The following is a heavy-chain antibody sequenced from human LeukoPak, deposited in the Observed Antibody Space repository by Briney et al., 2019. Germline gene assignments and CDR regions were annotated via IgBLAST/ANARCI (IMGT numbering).Heavy chain of an antibody. CDR1: GGSFSGYY. V-gene: IGHV4-34*01. CDR3: ARVGALWFGERPFDY. Sequence: SETLSLTCAVYGGSFSGYYWSWIRQPPGKGLEWIGEINHSGSTNYNPSLKSRVTISVDTSKNQFSLKLSSVTAADTAVYYCARVGALWFGERPFDYWGQGTLVTVSS. D-gene: IGHD3-10*01. CDR2: INHSGST. J-gene: IGHJ4*02.